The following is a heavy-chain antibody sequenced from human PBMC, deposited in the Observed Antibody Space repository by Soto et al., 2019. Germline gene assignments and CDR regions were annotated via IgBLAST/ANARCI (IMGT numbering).Heavy chain of an antibody. J-gene: IGHJ4*02. CDR1: GGYMSSYY. D-gene: IGHD6-13*01. Sequence: SETLSLTCTGSGGYMSSYYWRWIRQNPGKGLEWIGYIYYSGSTNYNPSLKSRVTISVDTSKNQFSLKLSSVTAADTAVYYCARAPTGYSSSWYEYWGQGTLVTVSS. V-gene: IGHV4-59*01. CDR3: ARAPTGYSSSWYEY. CDR2: IYYSGST.